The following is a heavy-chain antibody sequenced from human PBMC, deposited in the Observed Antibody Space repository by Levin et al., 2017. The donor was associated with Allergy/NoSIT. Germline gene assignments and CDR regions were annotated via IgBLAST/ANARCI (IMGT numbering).Heavy chain of an antibody. CDR1: GYTFTSYH. Sequence: GASVKVSCKASGYTFTSYHIQWVRQAPGRRLEWVAGINPSGGATSYAQKFQGRVTVTSDTSTSTVYMELSSLRSEDTAVYYCARTKYSSSSDWFDPWGQGTLVTVSS. J-gene: IGHJ5*02. D-gene: IGHD6-6*01. CDR2: INPSGGAT. CDR3: ARTKYSSSSDWFDP. V-gene: IGHV1-46*01.